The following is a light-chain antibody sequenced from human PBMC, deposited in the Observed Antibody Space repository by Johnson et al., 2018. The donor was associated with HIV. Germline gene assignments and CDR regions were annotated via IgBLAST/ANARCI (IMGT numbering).Light chain of an antibody. Sequence: QSVLTQPPSVSAAPGQKVTISCSGSSSNIGNNYVSWYQQLPGTAPKVLIYDNNKRPSGIPDRFSGSKSGTSATLGITGLQTGDEADYYCGTWDNSLNTGAVFGPGTKVIVL. CDR3: GTWDNSLNTGAV. V-gene: IGLV1-51*01. CDR2: DNN. CDR1: SSNIGNNY. J-gene: IGLJ1*01.